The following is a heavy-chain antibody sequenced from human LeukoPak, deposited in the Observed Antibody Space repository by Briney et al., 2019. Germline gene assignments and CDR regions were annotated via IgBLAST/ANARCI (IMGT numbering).Heavy chain of an antibody. V-gene: IGHV4-30-4*08. J-gene: IGHJ4*02. CDR1: GGSISSGGYY. D-gene: IGHD3-10*01. Sequence: SETLSLTCTVSGGSISSGGYYWSWIRQHPGKGLEWIGYIYYSGSTYYNPSLKSRVTISGDTSKNQFSLNLSSVTAADTAVYYCATDRARGGDSFDYWGQGTLVTVSS. CDR2: IYYSGST. CDR3: ATDRARGGDSFDY.